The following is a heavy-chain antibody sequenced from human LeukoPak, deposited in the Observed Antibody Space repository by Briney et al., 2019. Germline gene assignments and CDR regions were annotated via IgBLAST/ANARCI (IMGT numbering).Heavy chain of an antibody. CDR3: ARLQYSFLYGSGSYGVDY. J-gene: IGHJ4*02. Sequence: GGSLRLSSAASGFTFSSYAMHWVRQAPGKGLEWVAVISYDGSNKYYADSVKGRFTISRDNSKNTLYLQMNSLRAEDTAVYYCARLQYSFLYGSGSYGVDYWGQGTLVTVSS. V-gene: IGHV3-30-3*01. CDR1: GFTFSSYA. CDR2: ISYDGSNK. D-gene: IGHD3-10*01.